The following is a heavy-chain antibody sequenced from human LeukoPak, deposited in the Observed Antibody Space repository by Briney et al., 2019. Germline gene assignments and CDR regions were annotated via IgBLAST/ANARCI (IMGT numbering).Heavy chain of an antibody. CDR3: ARDCCNSAWYSD. J-gene: IGHJ4*02. Sequence: PGGSLRLSCAASGFTFSRYWMHWVRQAPGKGLMWVSRISPDGSTTLYADSVKGRFTISRDNAKNTLYLQMNSLGAEDTAVYYCARDCCNSAWYSDWGQGTLVTVSS. D-gene: IGHD2/OR15-2a*01. V-gene: IGHV3-74*03. CDR2: ISPDGSTT. CDR1: GFTFSRYW.